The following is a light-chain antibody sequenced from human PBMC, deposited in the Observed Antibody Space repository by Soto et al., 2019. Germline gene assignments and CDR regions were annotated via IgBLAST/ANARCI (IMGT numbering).Light chain of an antibody. V-gene: IGKV3-15*01. Sequence: EKVMTQSPATLSLSLGERATLSCRASESVSSNLAWYHQRPGQAPRLLIYGASTRATGIPDRFSGSGSGTEFTLTITSLQSEDFGFYFCQQYDYWLSLTFGGGTKV. J-gene: IGKJ4*01. CDR3: QQYDYWLSLT. CDR2: GAS. CDR1: ESVSSN.